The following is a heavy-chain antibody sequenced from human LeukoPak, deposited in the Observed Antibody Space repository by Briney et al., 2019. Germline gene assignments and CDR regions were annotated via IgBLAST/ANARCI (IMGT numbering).Heavy chain of an antibody. CDR1: GYTFTSYG. J-gene: IGHJ5*02. CDR3: ARGRPLYNWFDP. V-gene: IGHV1-18*04. Sequence: ASVKVSCKASGYTFTSYGISWVRQAPGQGLEWMGWISAYNGNTNYAQKLQGRVTMTTDTSTSTAYMELSSLRSEDTAVYYCARGRPLYNWFDPWGQGTLVTVSS. CDR2: ISAYNGNT.